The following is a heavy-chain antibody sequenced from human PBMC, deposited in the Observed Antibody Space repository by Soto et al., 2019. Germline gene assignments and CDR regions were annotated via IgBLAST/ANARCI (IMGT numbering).Heavy chain of an antibody. CDR1: GGSISSSTYY. CDR2: IYYSGST. CDR3: ARDRKVRDGYYYYYGMDV. D-gene: IGHD3-10*01. Sequence: PSETLSLTCTVSGGSISSSTYYWGWIRQPPGKGLEWIGYIYYSGSTYYNPSLKSRVTISVDTSKNQFSLKLSSVTAADTAVYYCARDRKVRDGYYYYYGMDVWGQGTTVTVSS. J-gene: IGHJ6*02. V-gene: IGHV4-30-4*08.